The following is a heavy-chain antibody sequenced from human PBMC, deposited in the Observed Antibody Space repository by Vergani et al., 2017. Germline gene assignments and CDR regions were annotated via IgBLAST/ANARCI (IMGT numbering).Heavy chain of an antibody. D-gene: IGHD3-10*01. CDR3: ARYLRLLYKRVDP. CDR1: GFTFNQYG. CDR2: TWYDGNNK. J-gene: IGHJ5*02. V-gene: IGHV3-33*01. Sequence: QVQLVGSGGGVVQPGRSLRLSCAAFGFTFNQYGMHWVRQAPGKGLEWVAVTWYDGNNKQYADSVKGRFTISRDNSKSTMYLQMNSLRDEDTGVYYCARYLRLLYKRVDPWGQGTLVTVSS.